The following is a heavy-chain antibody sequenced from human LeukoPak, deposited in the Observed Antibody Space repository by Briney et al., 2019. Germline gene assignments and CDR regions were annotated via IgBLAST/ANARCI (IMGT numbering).Heavy chain of an antibody. CDR2: ITSSGSTK. J-gene: IGHJ6*03. CDR1: GLIFSDYY. Sequence: GGSLRLSCAASGLIFSDYYMSWIRQAPGKGPEWVAYITSSGSTKYYANSVRGRFTISRDNGGNSLYLEMNSLTAEDSAIYYCARNGQTTVTSNYYYYFLDVWGTGTTVAVSS. CDR3: ARNGQTTVTSNYYYYFLDV. V-gene: IGHV3-11*01. D-gene: IGHD4-17*01.